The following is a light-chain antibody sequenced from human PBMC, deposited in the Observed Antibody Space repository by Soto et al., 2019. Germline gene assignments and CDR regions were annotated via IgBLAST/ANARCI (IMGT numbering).Light chain of an antibody. V-gene: IGKV1-39*01. CDR1: QSMSSY. CDR2: ASS. CDR3: QQIYSTPT. Sequence: DIQMTYSPSTRSAFVANRVTITCRASQSMSSYLNSYQQKLGKAPTLLFYASSSLHSGLSPRFSGSGPGTDITLTISLLPPEDFASYYCQQIYSTPTFGQGTKVDIK. J-gene: IGKJ1*01.